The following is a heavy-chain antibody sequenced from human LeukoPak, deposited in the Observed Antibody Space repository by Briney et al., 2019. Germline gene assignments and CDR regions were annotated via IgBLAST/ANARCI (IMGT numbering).Heavy chain of an antibody. CDR1: GFTFSRYE. D-gene: IGHD3-22*01. CDR3: ASLGDYYDSSGYYAGNDY. CDR2: ISSSGSTI. J-gene: IGHJ4*02. V-gene: IGHV3-48*03. Sequence: GGSLRLSCAASGFTFSRYEMNWVRQAPGKGLEWVSYISSSGSTIYYADSVRGRFTISRDNAKNSLYLQMNSLRAEDTAVYYCASLGDYYDSSGYYAGNDYWGQGTLVTVSS.